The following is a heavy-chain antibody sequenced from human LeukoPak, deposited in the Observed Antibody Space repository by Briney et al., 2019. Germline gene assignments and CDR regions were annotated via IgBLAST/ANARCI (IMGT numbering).Heavy chain of an antibody. J-gene: IGHJ4*02. CDR3: ARDLRIAPGG. D-gene: IGHD6-13*01. CDR1: GFTFSSYW. V-gene: IGHV3-74*01. Sequence: GGSLRLSCAASGFTFSSYWMHWVRQAPGKGLVWVSRISVDGRDTTYADSVKGRFTISRDNAKNTLYLQMNSLRAEDTAFYYCARDLRIAPGGWGQRTLVIVSS. CDR2: ISVDGRDT.